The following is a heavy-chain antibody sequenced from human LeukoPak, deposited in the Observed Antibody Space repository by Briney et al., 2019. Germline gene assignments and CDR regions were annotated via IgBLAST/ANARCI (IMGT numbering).Heavy chain of an antibody. CDR1: GFTFSGYS. Sequence: PGGSLRLSCAASGFTFSGYSMNWVRQAPGKGLEWVSYISSSSITIYYADSVRGRFTISRDNSKNTLYLQMNSLRADDTAVYYCAREVGGGATNYFDYWGQGTLVTVSS. CDR2: ISSSSITI. D-gene: IGHD1-26*01. CDR3: AREVGGGATNYFDY. J-gene: IGHJ4*02. V-gene: IGHV3-48*01.